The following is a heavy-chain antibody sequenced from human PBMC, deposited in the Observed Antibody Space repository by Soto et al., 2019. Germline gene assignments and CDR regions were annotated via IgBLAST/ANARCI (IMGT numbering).Heavy chain of an antibody. Sequence: SETLSLTCTVSGASISSYYWSWIRQSPGKGLEWIGYIYYSGSTDYNPSLKSRDTISVDTSKNQISQKLTSVTAADMAVYYCARSGYSYGPNPLLYWGQGTLVTVSS. CDR2: IYYSGST. CDR3: ARSGYSYGPNPLLY. CDR1: GASISSYY. J-gene: IGHJ4*02. V-gene: IGHV4-59*01. D-gene: IGHD5-18*01.